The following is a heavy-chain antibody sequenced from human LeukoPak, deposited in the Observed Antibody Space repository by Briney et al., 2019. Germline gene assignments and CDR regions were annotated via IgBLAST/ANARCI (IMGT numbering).Heavy chain of an antibody. D-gene: IGHD3-22*01. V-gene: IGHV3-21*01. Sequence: GGSLRLSCAASGFTFSNAWMSWVRQAAGKGLEWVSSVSSGSDYIYYANSVKGRFTISRDNAKHSLYLQMNSLRAEDTAVYYCAREDYYDSSGYPYYIDYWGQGTLVTVSS. CDR2: VSSGSDYI. J-gene: IGHJ4*02. CDR3: AREDYYDSSGYPYYIDY. CDR1: GFTFSNAW.